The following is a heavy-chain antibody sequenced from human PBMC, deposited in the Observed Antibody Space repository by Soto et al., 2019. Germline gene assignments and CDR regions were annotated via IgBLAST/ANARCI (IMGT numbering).Heavy chain of an antibody. CDR1: GGSISSGGYS. D-gene: IGHD3-10*01. J-gene: IGHJ3*02. CDR2: IYHSGST. V-gene: IGHV4-30-2*01. Sequence: KPSETLSLTCAVSGGSISSGGYSWSWIRQPPGKGLEWIGYIYHSGSTYYNPSLKSRVTISVDRSKNQFSLKLSSVTAADTAVYYCARAHGSGWGAFDIWGQGTMVT. CDR3: ARAHGSGWGAFDI.